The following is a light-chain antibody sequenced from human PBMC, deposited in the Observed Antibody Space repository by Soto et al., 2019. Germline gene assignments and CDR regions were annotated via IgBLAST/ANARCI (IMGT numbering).Light chain of an antibody. V-gene: IGLV1-40*01. CDR2: GNS. CDR1: SPNIGAGYD. J-gene: IGLJ2*01. Sequence: QSVLTQPPSVSGAPGQRITISCAGSSPNIGAGYDVHWYRQLPGTAPKLLIYGNSNRPSGVPDRFSGSKSGTSASLAITGLQAKDEADYYSQSYDSSLSGVVFGGGTKLTVL. CDR3: QSYDSSLSGVV.